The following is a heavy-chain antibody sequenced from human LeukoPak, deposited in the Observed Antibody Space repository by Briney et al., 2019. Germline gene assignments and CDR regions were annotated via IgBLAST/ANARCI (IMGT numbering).Heavy chain of an antibody. J-gene: IGHJ5*02. CDR2: IYYSGGT. CDR1: GGSISSYY. D-gene: IGHD3-10*01. V-gene: IGHV4-59*01. CDR3: ARGLGFGANWFDP. Sequence: SETLSLTCTVSGGSISSYYWSWIRQPPGKGRGWMGYIYYSGGTNYNPSLKSRVTISVDTSKNQFSLKLSSVTAADTAVYYCARGLGFGANWFDPWGQGTLVTVSS.